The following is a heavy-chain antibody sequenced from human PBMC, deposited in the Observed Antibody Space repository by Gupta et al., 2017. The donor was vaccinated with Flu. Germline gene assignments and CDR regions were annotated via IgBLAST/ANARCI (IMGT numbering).Heavy chain of an antibody. V-gene: IGHV3-33*01. J-gene: IGHJ4*02. CDR2: IWYDGSNK. CDR3: ARQVDAGGAYFDY. D-gene: IGHD5-18*01. Sequence: QVQLVESGGGVVQPGRSLRLPCDASGFTFSRHGMHWVRQAPGKGLEWVAGIWYDGSNKYYADSVKGRFTISRDNSKNTLYLQMNSLRAEDTAVYYCARQVDAGGAYFDYWGQGTLVTVSS. CDR1: GFTFSRHG.